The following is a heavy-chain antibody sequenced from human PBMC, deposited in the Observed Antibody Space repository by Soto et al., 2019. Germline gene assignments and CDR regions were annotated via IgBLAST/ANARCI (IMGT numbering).Heavy chain of an antibody. Sequence: WASVKVSCKASGYTFTSYYMHWVRQAPGQGLEWMGIINPSGGSTSYAQKFQGRVTMTRDTSTSTVYMELSSLRSEDTAVYYCARDVGATSHYYYYGMDVWAQGTTVPVSS. CDR1: GYTFTSYY. V-gene: IGHV1-46*01. CDR2: INPSGGST. D-gene: IGHD1-26*01. J-gene: IGHJ6*02. CDR3: ARDVGATSHYYYYGMDV.